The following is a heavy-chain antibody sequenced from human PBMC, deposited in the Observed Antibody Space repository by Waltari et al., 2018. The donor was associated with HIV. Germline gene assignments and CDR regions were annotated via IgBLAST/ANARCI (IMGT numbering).Heavy chain of an antibody. V-gene: IGHV3-49*03. J-gene: IGHJ4*02. Sequence: EVHLVESGGGLVQPGRSLRLSCTASGFTFGDYGISWYRQAPGKGLEWLSLIRVKAFTGSTEYAASVKGRVTVSRDDSKSIAYLQINSLKTEDTAVYYCTRSLLATANLWSGGYWGQGALVTVSS. D-gene: IGHD2-21*02. CDR3: TRSLLATANLWSGGY. CDR1: GFTFGDYG. CDR2: IRVKAFTGST.